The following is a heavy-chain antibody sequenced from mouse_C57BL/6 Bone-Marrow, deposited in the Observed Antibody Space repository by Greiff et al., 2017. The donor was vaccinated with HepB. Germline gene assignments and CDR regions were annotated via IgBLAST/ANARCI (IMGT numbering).Heavy chain of an antibody. CDR1: GYAFSSSW. J-gene: IGHJ2*01. Sequence: QVQLQQSGPELVKPGASVKISCKASGYAFSSSWMNWVKQRPGKGLEWIGRIYPGDGDTNYDGKFKGKATLTADKSSSKAYMQLSSLTSEDSAVYVSAREECTIVTLSFDYGGQGTTLTVSS. V-gene: IGHV1-82*01. CDR3: AREECTIVTLSFDY. D-gene: IGHD2-5*01. CDR2: IYPGDGDT.